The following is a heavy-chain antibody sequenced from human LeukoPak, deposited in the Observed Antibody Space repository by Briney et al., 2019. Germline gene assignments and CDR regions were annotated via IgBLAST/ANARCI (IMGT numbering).Heavy chain of an antibody. CDR1: GLTFSSYG. CDR2: IHYDGSNK. J-gene: IGHJ4*02. Sequence: GRSLRLSCAASGLTFSSYGMHWVRQAPGKGLEWVAFIHYDGSNKYYADSVKGRFTISRDNSKHTLFVQMNSLRAEDTAMYYCAKENCYDGSCYPFDYWGQGTLVTVSS. D-gene: IGHD2-15*01. CDR3: AKENCYDGSCYPFDY. V-gene: IGHV3-30*02.